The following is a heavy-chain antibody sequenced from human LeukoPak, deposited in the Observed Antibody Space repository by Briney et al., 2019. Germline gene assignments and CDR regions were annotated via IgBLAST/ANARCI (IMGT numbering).Heavy chain of an antibody. CDR1: GCTFSSYW. Sequence: GGSLRLSCAASGCTFSSYWMSWVRQAPGKGLEWVASIKQDGSEKYCVDSVKGRFTISRDNANNSLYLQMNSLRADDTAVYYCARDIGLRKAAPPGWFDPWGQGALVTVSS. D-gene: IGHD6-6*01. CDR2: IKQDGSEK. CDR3: ARDIGLRKAAPPGWFDP. J-gene: IGHJ5*02. V-gene: IGHV3-7*01.